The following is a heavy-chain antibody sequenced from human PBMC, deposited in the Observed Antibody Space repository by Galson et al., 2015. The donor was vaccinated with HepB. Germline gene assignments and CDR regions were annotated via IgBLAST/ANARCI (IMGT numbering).Heavy chain of an antibody. J-gene: IGHJ4*02. V-gene: IGHV1-2*06. D-gene: IGHD6-19*01. CDR3: ARWGGREQWLVNVVDY. Sequence: SVKVSCKASGYTFTGYYLHWVRQAPGQGLEWMGRINPNSGGTNYAQKFQGRVTMTRDTSISTAYMELSSLRSDDTAVYYCARWGGREQWLVNVVDYWGQGTLVTVSS. CDR1: GYTFTGYY. CDR2: INPNSGGT.